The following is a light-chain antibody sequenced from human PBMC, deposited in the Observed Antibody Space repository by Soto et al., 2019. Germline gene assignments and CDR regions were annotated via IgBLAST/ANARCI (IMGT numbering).Light chain of an antibody. CDR2: GNS. Sequence: QLVLTQPPSVSGAPGQRVTISCTGSSSNIGAGYDVHWYQQLPGTAPKLLIYGNSNRPSGVLDRFSGSKSGTSASLAITGLQAEDEADYYCQSYDSSLSGYVFGTGTKLTVL. CDR1: SSNIGAGYD. CDR3: QSYDSSLSGYV. V-gene: IGLV1-40*01. J-gene: IGLJ1*01.